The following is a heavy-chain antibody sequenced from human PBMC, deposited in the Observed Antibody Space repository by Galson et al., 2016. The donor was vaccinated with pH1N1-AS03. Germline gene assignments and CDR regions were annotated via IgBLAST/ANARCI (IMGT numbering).Heavy chain of an antibody. Sequence: LRLSCAASGFTFSTLWMTWVRQAPGKGLQWIGRVYTSGSTNYNPSLKSRVTMSVDISKNQFSLKLNSVTAADTAVYYCAGLVGGSLDYWGQGTLVTVSS. CDR3: AGLVGGSLDY. D-gene: IGHD1-26*01. CDR1: GFTFSTLW. J-gene: IGHJ4*02. CDR2: VYTSGST. V-gene: IGHV4-59*10.